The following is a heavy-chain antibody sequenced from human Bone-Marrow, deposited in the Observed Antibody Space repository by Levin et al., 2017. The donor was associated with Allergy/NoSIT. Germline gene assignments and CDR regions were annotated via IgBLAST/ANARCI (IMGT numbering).Heavy chain of an antibody. CDR3: ARGGLGANHY. D-gene: IGHD5-12*01. CDR2: IYSVGST. CDR1: GFSVSNHY. Sequence: RGESLKISCAASGFSVSNHYMRWVRQAPGKGLEWVSLIYSVGSTYYADSVKGRFTISRDNSKNTLYLQMNSLRGEDTAIYYCARGGLGANHYWGQGTRVTVSS. J-gene: IGHJ4*02. V-gene: IGHV3-66*01.